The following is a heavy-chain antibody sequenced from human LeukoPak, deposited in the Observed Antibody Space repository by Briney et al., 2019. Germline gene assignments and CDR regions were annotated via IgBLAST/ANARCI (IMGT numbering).Heavy chain of an antibody. V-gene: IGHV3-21*01. D-gene: IGHD3-16*01. Sequence: GGSLRLSCAASGFTFSTFAMHWVRQSPGKGLEWVSSITGSGPYILYADSVKRRFTISRHNAKNSLYLQMDSLRAEDTAIYYCVRDVGAVRGEVYFDYWGQGTLVTVSS. J-gene: IGHJ4*02. CDR3: VRDVGAVRGEVYFDY. CDR1: GFTFSTFA. CDR2: ITGSGPYI.